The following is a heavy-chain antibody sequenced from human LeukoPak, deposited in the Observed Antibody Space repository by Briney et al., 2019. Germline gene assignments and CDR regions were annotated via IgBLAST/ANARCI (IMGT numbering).Heavy chain of an antibody. Sequence: GVSLRLSCAASGFTFSSYSMDWVRQAPGKGLEWASSISSSSSYIYYADSVKGRFTISRDNSKNTLYLQMNSLRAEDTALYFCAKKAQYNGNYPLDYWGQGTLVTVSS. CDR3: AKKAQYNGNYPLDY. CDR2: ISSSSSYI. J-gene: IGHJ4*02. D-gene: IGHD1-26*01. V-gene: IGHV3-21*04. CDR1: GFTFSSYS.